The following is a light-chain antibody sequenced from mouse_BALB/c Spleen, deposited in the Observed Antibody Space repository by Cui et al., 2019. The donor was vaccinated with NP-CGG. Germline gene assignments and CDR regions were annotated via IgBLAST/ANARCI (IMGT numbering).Light chain of an antibody. Sequence: QAVVTPESALTTSLGETVTLTSPSSTGAVTTSNYANWVQEKPDHLFTGLIGGTNNRAPGVPARFSGSLMGDKAALTITGAQTEDEAIYFCALWYSNHWVFGGGTKLTVL. CDR2: GTN. CDR1: TGAVTTSNY. J-gene: IGLJ1*01. CDR3: ALWYSNHWV. V-gene: IGLV1*01.